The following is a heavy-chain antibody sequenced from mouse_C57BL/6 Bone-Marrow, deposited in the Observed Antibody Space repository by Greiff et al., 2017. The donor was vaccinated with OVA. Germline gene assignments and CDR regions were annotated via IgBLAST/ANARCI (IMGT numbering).Heavy chain of an antibody. Sequence: QVHVKQPGAELVKPGASVKLSCKASGYTFTSYWMHWVKQRPGRGLEWIGRIDPNSGGTKYNEKFKSKATLTVDKPSSTAYMQLSSLTSEDSAVYYCARRGWDYWGQGTTLTVSS. CDR1: GYTFTSYW. CDR3: ARRGWDY. V-gene: IGHV1-72*01. CDR2: IDPNSGGT. J-gene: IGHJ2*01.